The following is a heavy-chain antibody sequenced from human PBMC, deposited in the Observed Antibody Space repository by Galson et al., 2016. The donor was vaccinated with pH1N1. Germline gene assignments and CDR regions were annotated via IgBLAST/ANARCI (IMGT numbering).Heavy chain of an antibody. CDR3: VRALWSGSFL. J-gene: IGHJ4*02. Sequence: SLRLSCAASGFTFDEYAMHWVRQAPGRGLEWVSGVNWNSGDIRYADSVKGRFTISRDNAGNSLYLQMNSLRAEDTAIYYYVRALWSGSFLGGQGTLVTVSS. D-gene: IGHD3-3*01. CDR2: VNWNSGDI. V-gene: IGHV3-9*01. CDR1: GFTFDEYA.